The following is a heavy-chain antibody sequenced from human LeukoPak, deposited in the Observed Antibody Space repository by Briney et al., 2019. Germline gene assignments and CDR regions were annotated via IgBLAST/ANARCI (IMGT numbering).Heavy chain of an antibody. Sequence: SVKVSCKASGGTFSSYAISWVRQAPGQGLVWMGRIIPILGIANYAQKFQGRVTITADKSTSTAYMKLSSLRSEDTAVYYCARDSVRSSSFSASRPLDVWGQGTTVTVSS. CDR3: ARDSVRSSSFSASRPLDV. J-gene: IGHJ6*02. V-gene: IGHV1-69*04. CDR2: IIPILGIA. D-gene: IGHD6-6*01. CDR1: GGTFSSYA.